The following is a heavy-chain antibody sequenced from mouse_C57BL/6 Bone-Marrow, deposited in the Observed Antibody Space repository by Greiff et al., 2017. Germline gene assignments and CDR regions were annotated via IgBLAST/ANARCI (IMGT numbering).Heavy chain of an antibody. CDR2: FYPGSGSI. Sequence: VQLQQFGAKLVKPGESVKRSGKAFGYILPEFTKHWEKKSLGQGLEWIGWFYPGSGSIKYNERFKDKATLTADKSSNTVYMELSRLTSEDSAVYFCARHERYYDYEGYFDYWGQGTTLTVSS. CDR1: GYILPEFT. CDR3: ARHERYYDYEGYFDY. D-gene: IGHD2-4*01. J-gene: IGHJ2*01. V-gene: IGHV1-62-2*01.